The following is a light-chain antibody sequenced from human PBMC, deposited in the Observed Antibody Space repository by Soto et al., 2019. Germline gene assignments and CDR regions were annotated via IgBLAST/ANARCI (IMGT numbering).Light chain of an antibody. V-gene: IGLV9-49*01. CDR1: SGYSNYK. CDR2: VGTGGIVG. Sequence: QAVVTQPPSASASLGASVTLTCTLSSGYSNYKVDWCQQRPGKGPRFVMRVGTGGIVGSKGDDIPDRFSVLGSGLNRYLTIKNIQEEDESDYHCGADHGSGSNSIFGGGTQLTVL. J-gene: IGLJ2*01. CDR3: GADHGSGSNSI.